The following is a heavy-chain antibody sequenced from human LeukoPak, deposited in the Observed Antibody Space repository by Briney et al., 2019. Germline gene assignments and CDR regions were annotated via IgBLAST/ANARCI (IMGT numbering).Heavy chain of an antibody. Sequence: SGGSLRLSCAAPGFTFSSYWMSWVRQAPGKGLEWVANIKQDGSEKYYVDSVKGRFTISRDNAKNSLYLQMNSLRAEDTAVYYCARPFHDYGDCTYWGQGTLVTVSS. CDR3: ARPFHDYGDCTY. V-gene: IGHV3-7*03. CDR2: IKQDGSEK. J-gene: IGHJ4*02. D-gene: IGHD4-17*01. CDR1: GFTFSSYW.